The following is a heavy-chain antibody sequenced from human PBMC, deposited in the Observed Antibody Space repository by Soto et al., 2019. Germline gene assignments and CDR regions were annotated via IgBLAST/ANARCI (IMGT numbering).Heavy chain of an antibody. CDR3: ASYYCSGGSCNSKVDALFDY. V-gene: IGHV3-11*01. D-gene: IGHD2-15*01. CDR2: ISSSGSTI. CDR1: GFTFSDYY. J-gene: IGHJ4*02. Sequence: GGSLRLSCAASGFTFSDYYMSWIRQAPENGLEWVSYISSSGSTIYYADSVKGRFAISRDNAKNSLYLQMNNLSAEVAAVYYCASYYCSGGSCNSKVDALFDYWGQGTLDTVSS.